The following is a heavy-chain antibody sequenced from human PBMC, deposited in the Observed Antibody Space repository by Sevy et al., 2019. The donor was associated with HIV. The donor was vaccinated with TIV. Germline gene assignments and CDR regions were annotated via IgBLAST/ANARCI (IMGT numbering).Heavy chain of an antibody. J-gene: IGHJ6*03. Sequence: SETLSLTCTVSGGSISSSSYYWGWIRQPPGKGLEWIGSIYYSGSTYYNPSLKSRVTISVDTSKNQFSLKLSSVTAADTAVYYCASREIVVDYMDVWGKGTTVTVSS. V-gene: IGHV4-39*01. D-gene: IGHD2-2*01. CDR3: ASREIVVDYMDV. CDR2: IYYSGST. CDR1: GGSISSSSYY.